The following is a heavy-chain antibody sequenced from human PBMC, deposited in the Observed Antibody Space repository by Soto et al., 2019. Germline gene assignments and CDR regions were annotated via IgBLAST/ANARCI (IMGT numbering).Heavy chain of an antibody. Sequence: EVQLVESGGGLVQPGGSLRLSCAASGFTFSDHYIDWVRQAPGKGLEWVGRSRNKANSYSTEYAASVKGRFTISRDESKNSLYLQTNSLKTEDTAVYYCARFSGSYTRGLDYWGQGTLVTVSS. V-gene: IGHV3-72*01. J-gene: IGHJ4*02. D-gene: IGHD1-26*01. CDR1: GFTFSDHY. CDR3: ARFSGSYTRGLDY. CDR2: SRNKANSYST.